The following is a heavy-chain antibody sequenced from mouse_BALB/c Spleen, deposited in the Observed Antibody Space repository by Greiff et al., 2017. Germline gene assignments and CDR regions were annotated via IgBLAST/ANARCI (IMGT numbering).Heavy chain of an antibody. CDR2: INPYNGAT. CDR3: SYGYEAMDY. V-gene: IGHV1-31*01. J-gene: IGHJ4*01. CDR1: GYSFTGYY. Sequence: VQLKQSGPELVKPGASVKISCKASGYSFTGYYMHWVKQSHVKSLEWIGRINPYNGATSYNQNFKDKASLTVDKSSSTAYMELHSLTSEDSAVYYCSYGYEAMDYWGQGTSVTVSS. D-gene: IGHD1-2*01.